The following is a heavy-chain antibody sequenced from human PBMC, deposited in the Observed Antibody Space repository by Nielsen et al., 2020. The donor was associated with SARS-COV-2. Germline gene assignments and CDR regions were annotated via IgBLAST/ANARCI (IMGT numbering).Heavy chain of an antibody. CDR1: GFTFSNYW. J-gene: IGHJ4*02. V-gene: IGHV3-48*02. CDR2: ISSSSANI. D-gene: IGHD5-12*01. CDR3: ASDPSYASSWLHYFDF. Sequence: GESLKISCAASGFTFSNYWMHWVRQAPGKGLEWVAYISSSSANIHYAASVNGRFTVSRDNAKNSLYLQMNNLRDEDTAVYYCASDPSYASSWLHYFDFWGQGTLVTVSS.